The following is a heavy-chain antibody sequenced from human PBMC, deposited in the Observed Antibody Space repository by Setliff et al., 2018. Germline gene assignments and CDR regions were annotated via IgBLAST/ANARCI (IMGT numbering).Heavy chain of an antibody. CDR2: VYYTGTT. D-gene: IGHD5-18*01. J-gene: IGHJ6*02. Sequence: SETLSLPCTVSGGSIRNYYWSWIRQPPGKGLEWIGYVYYTGTTNYDPSLKSRVTISVDPSKNQVSLKLSSATAADTAVYYCARDRTAYNYGMDVWGQGTTVTVSS. CDR3: ARDRTAYNYGMDV. V-gene: IGHV4-59*01. CDR1: GGSIRNYY.